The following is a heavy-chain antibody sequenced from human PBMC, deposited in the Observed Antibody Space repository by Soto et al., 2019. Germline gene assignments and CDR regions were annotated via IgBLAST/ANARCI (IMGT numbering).Heavy chain of an antibody. Sequence: PGGSLRLSCAASGFTFSSYAMHWVRQAPGKGLEWVAVISYDGSNKYYADSVKGRFTISRDNSKNTLYLQMNSLRAEDTAVYYCARVGFLEWLYYFDYWGQGTLVTVSS. CDR1: GFTFSSYA. CDR3: ARVGFLEWLYYFDY. CDR2: ISYDGSNK. D-gene: IGHD3-3*02. J-gene: IGHJ4*02. V-gene: IGHV3-30-3*01.